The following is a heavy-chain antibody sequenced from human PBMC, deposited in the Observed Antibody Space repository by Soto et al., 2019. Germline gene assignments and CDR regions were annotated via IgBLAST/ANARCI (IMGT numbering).Heavy chain of an antibody. CDR3: ARDSQLWFGENPYYYYYGMDV. Sequence: VQLLESGGGLVQPGGSLRLSCAASGFTFSSYAMSWVRQAPGKGLEGVAGIWYDGSNKYYADSVKGRFTISRDNSKNTLYLQMNSLRAEDTAVYYCARDSQLWFGENPYYYYYGMDVWGQGTTVTVSS. CDR2: IWYDGSNK. J-gene: IGHJ6*02. CDR1: GFTFSSYA. D-gene: IGHD3-10*01. V-gene: IGHV3-33*08.